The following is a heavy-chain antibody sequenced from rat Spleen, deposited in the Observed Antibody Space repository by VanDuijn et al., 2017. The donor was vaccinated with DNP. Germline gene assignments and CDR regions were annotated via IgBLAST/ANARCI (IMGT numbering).Heavy chain of an antibody. CDR3: ALSTGRGFDY. CDR1: GFTFSDYY. V-gene: IGHV5-29*01. D-gene: IGHD5-1*01. Sequence: EVQLVESDGGFVQPGRSQKLSCAASGFTFSDYYMAWVRQAPTKGLEWVATISDDGLTTYYRDSVKGRFTISRENAKSTLYLQVDSLRSEETATYYCALSTGRGFDYWGQGVMVTVSS. J-gene: IGHJ2*01. CDR2: ISDDGLTT.